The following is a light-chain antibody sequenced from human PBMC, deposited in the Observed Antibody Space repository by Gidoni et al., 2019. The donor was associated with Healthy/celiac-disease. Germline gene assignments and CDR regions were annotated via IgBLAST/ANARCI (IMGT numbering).Light chain of an antibody. V-gene: IGLV1-40*01. CDR1: SSNIGAGYD. J-gene: IGLJ1*01. Sequence: QSVLTQPPSVSGAPGQRVTISCTGSSSNIGAGYDVHWYQQLPGTAPKLLIYGNSNRPSGCPDRFSGSKSGTSASLAITGLQAEDEADYYCQSYDSSLSGCPVFGTGTKVTVL. CDR3: QSYDSSLSGCPV. CDR2: GNS.